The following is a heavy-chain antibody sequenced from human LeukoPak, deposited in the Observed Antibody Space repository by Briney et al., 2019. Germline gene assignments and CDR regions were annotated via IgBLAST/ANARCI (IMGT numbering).Heavy chain of an antibody. CDR1: KFSFSSYW. J-gene: IGHJ4*02. D-gene: IGHD1-26*01. V-gene: IGHV3-74*01. CDR2: INSVGSRT. Sequence: GGSLRLSCAASKFSFSSYWMHWVRQAPGKGLVWVSRINSVGSRTNHADSVKGRFTISRDNAKNTLYLQMNSLRAEDTAVYYCAKRSGSYSGLYYFDYWGQGTLVTVSS. CDR3: AKRSGSYSGLYYFDY.